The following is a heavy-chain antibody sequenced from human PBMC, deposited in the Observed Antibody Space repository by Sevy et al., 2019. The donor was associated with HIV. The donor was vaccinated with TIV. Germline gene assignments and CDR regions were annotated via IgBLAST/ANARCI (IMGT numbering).Heavy chain of an antibody. D-gene: IGHD2-8*02. CDR1: GFSVSDYY. V-gene: IGHV3-72*01. J-gene: IGHJ4*02. Sequence: GGSLRLSCAASGFSVSDYYMDWVRQAPGKGLEFISRSRNKIGSYITDYAASVDGRFTISRDDSKNSIYLQMNSLKSEDTAVYFCVRESWNSTEVWGQGTLVTVSS. CDR2: SRNKIGSYIT. CDR3: VRESWNSTEV.